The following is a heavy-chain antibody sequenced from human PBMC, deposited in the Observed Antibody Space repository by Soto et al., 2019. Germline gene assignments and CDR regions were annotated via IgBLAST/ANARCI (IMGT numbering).Heavy chain of an antibody. D-gene: IGHD5-12*01. CDR3: ARDRRDGYNTFDY. Sequence: ATVKVSCKASGYAFTSYEMYWVRQAPGQGLEWMGIISPSDGSTTYAQKFQGRVTMTRDTSTSTVYMELSSLRSEDTAVYYCARDRRDGYNTFDYWGQGTLVTVSS. V-gene: IGHV1-46*01. J-gene: IGHJ4*02. CDR2: ISPSDGST. CDR1: GYAFTSYE.